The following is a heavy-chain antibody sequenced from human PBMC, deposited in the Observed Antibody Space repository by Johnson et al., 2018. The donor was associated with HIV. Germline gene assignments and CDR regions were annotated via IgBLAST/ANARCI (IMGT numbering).Heavy chain of an antibody. J-gene: IGHJ3*02. CDR2: IGTPGDT. Sequence: MQLVESGGGLQQPGGSLRLSCAASGFTFSSYDMHRVRQATGNALEWVSTIGTPGDTYYPGSVKGRFTVSREDAKNSLYLQMNSLRAGDTALYYCARAVCRGGRCYSHDAFDIWGQGTMVTVSS. CDR3: ARAVCRGGRCYSHDAFDI. CDR1: GFTFSSYD. V-gene: IGHV3-13*01. D-gene: IGHD2-15*01.